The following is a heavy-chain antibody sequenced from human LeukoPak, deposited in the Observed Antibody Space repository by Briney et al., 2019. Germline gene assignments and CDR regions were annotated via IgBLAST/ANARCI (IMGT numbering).Heavy chain of an antibody. Sequence: PGGSLRLSCAASEFTFSDHYMDWVRQAPGKGLEWVGRTRNKANSYTTEYAASVKGRFTISRDDSKNSLYLQMNSLKTEDTAVYYCARARDYDSSGYPDSFDFWGQGTLVTVSS. CDR3: ARARDYDSSGYPDSFDF. J-gene: IGHJ4*02. CDR1: EFTFSDHY. D-gene: IGHD3-22*01. CDR2: TRNKANSYTT. V-gene: IGHV3-72*01.